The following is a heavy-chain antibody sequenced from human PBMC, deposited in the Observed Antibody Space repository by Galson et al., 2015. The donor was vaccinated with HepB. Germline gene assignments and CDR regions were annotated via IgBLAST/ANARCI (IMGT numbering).Heavy chain of an antibody. CDR1: GLTLETYA. CDR3: AKGSPTSFYHYYMDV. CDR2: ISATAIST. V-gene: IGHV3-23*01. J-gene: IGHJ6*03. D-gene: IGHD2/OR15-2a*01. Sequence: SLRLSCAASGLTLETYAIGCVPQAPGRGLQWVSAISATAISTPNAAPVKRRFTISRQKSKNMVFLQMNRLKVEDTAVYYCAKGSPTSFYHYYMDVWGKGTTVTVSS.